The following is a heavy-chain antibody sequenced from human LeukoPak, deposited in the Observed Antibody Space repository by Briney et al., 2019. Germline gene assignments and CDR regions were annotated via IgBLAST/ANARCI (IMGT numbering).Heavy chain of an antibody. CDR1: GGSFSGYY. CDR2: INHSGST. Sequence: SETLSLTCAVYGGSFSGYYWSWIRQPPGKGLEWIGEINHSGSTNYNPSLKSRVTISVDTSKNQFSLKMSSVTAADTAVYYCARNPPTIFGHFDLWGRGTLVTVSS. CDR3: ARNPPTIFGHFDL. D-gene: IGHD3-9*01. V-gene: IGHV4-34*01. J-gene: IGHJ2*01.